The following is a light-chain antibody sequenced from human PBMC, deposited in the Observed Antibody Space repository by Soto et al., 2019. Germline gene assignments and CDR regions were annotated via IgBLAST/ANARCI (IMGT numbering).Light chain of an antibody. Sequence: EIVMTQSPATLSVSPGARAPLSCRASQSVSSNLAWYQQKPGQAPRLLIYGASTRATGIPARFSGSGSGTEFTLTISSLQAEDAAVYSCQQYFRTPITFGGGTKVDIK. V-gene: IGKV3-15*01. CDR2: GAS. CDR3: QQYFRTPIT. J-gene: IGKJ4*01. CDR1: QSVSSN.